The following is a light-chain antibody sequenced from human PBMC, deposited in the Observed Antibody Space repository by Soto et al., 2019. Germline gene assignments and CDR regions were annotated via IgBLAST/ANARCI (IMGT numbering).Light chain of an antibody. V-gene: IGLV4-69*01. CDR2: VNSDGSH. CDR3: QTWGTGIRV. CDR1: SGHSSYA. J-gene: IGLJ3*02. Sequence: QLVLTQSPSASASLGATVKLTCTLSSGHSSYAIAWHQQQPEKGPRFLMKVNSDGSHNKGDGIPDRFSGSSSGAERYLTISSLQSEDEADYYCQTWGTGIRVFGGGTKVTVL.